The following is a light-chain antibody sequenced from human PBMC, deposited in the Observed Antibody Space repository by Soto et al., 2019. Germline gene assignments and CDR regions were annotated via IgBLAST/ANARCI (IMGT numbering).Light chain of an antibody. V-gene: IGKV3-11*01. J-gene: IGKJ2*01. CDR2: DAS. Sequence: DIVLTQSPVTVSLSPGERATLSCRASQSVATYLAWYQQHPGQAPRLLIYDASNRAADIPARFSGSGSGTDFTLTISSLEPEDFAVYYCQQRARWPSFGQGTKLEIK. CDR3: QQRARWPS. CDR1: QSVATY.